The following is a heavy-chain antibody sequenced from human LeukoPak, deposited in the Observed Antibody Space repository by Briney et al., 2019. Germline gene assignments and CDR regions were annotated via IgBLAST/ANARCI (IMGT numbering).Heavy chain of an antibody. D-gene: IGHD4-17*01. CDR2: ILYDGTNK. J-gene: IGHJ4*02. V-gene: IGHV3-30-3*01. CDR1: GFTFSAYA. Sequence: PGRSLRLSCAASGFTFSAYAMHWVRQAPGKGLEWVAVILYDGTNKYYADSVKGRFTISRDNSQNTLYLQMNSLRGEDTAVYYCARDITVTRFDYWGQGTVVTVSS. CDR3: ARDITVTRFDY.